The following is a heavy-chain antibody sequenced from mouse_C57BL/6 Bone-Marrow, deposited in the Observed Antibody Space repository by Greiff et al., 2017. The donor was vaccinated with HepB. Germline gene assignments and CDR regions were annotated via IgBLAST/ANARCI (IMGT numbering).Heavy chain of an antibody. Sequence: EVKLVESGGGLVQPGGSLKLSCAASGFTFSDYYMYWVRQTPEKRLEWVAYISNGGGSTYYPDTVKGRFTISRDNAKNTLYLQMSRLKSEDTAMYYCARHGYGRYAMDYWGQGTSVTVSS. CDR2: ISNGGGST. V-gene: IGHV5-12*01. D-gene: IGHD1-1*01. CDR3: ARHGYGRYAMDY. CDR1: GFTFSDYY. J-gene: IGHJ4*01.